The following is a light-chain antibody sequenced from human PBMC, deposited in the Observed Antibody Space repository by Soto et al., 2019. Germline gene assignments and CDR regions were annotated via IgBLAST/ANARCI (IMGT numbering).Light chain of an antibody. CDR1: NSNIGASND. CDR2: GDN. CDR3: HSYDSSLSGSV. Sequence: VLTQPPSVSGAPGQRVTISCTGGNSNIGASNDVHWYQQISGTAPKLLIHGDNNRPSGVPDRFSGSKSGTSASLAITGLQAEDEADYYCHSYDSSLSGSVFGGGTQLTVL. J-gene: IGLJ3*02. V-gene: IGLV1-40*01.